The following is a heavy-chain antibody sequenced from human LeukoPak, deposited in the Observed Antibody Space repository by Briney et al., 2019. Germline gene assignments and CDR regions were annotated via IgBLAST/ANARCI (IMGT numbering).Heavy chain of an antibody. D-gene: IGHD1-7*01. V-gene: IGHV1-69*13. J-gene: IGHJ6*03. Sequence: GASVKVSCKASGGTFSSYAIGWVRQAPGQGLEWMGGVIPIFGTASYAQRFQGRVTITADESTSTAYMELSSLRSEDTAVYYCARVSGPYSQLRGPMDVWGKGTTVTVSS. CDR3: ARVSGPYSQLRGPMDV. CDR1: GGTFSSYA. CDR2: VIPIFGTA.